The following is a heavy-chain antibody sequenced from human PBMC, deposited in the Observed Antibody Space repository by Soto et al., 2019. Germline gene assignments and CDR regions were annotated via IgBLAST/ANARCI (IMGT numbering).Heavy chain of an antibody. Sequence: ASVKVSCKVSGYTLTELSMHWVRQAPGKGLEWMGGFDPEDGETIYAQKFQGRVTMTEDTSTDTAYMELSSLRSEDTAVYYCSVAIFGVAPQDYYYYYMDVWGKGTTVTVSS. V-gene: IGHV1-24*01. CDR2: FDPEDGET. CDR3: SVAIFGVAPQDYYYYYMDV. J-gene: IGHJ6*03. CDR1: GYTLTELS. D-gene: IGHD3-3*01.